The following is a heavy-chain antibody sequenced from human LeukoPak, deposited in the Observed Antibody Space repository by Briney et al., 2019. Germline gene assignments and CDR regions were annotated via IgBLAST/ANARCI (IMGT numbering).Heavy chain of an antibody. V-gene: IGHV1-69*01. CDR2: IIPIFGTA. CDR1: GGTFSSYA. D-gene: IGHD3-22*01. J-gene: IGHJ4*02. Sequence: SSVKVSCKAAGGTFSSYAISWVRQAPGQGLEWMGGIIPIFGTANYAQKFQGRVTITADESTSTPYIELSSLRFEDTDVYYCASERRNYYDSSGYYYWGQGTLVTVSS. CDR3: ASERRNYYDSSGYYY.